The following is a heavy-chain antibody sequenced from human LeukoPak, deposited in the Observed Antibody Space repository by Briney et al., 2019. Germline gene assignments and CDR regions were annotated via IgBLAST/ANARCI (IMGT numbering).Heavy chain of an antibody. V-gene: IGHV4-59*01. D-gene: IGHD1-1*01. J-gene: IGHJ4*02. CDR2: IYYSGRT. CDR1: GGSISSYY. Sequence: SETLSLTCTVSGGSISSYYWSWIRQPPGMGLEWIAYIYYSGRTNYNPSLKSRVTISVDTSKNQFSLKLSSVTAADTAVYYCARTLDDGTLDYWGQGTLVTVSS. CDR3: ARTLDDGTLDY.